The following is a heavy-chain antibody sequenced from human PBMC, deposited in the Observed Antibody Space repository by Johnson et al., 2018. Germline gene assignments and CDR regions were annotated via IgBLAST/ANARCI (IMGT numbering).Heavy chain of an antibody. CDR2: LSYDGSKK. D-gene: IGHD3-22*01. CDR3: ARYDSSGYYYYAMDV. CDR1: GFTFSRNA. V-gene: IGHV3-30-3*01. Sequence: VQLVESGGGVVQPGRSLRLSCAASGFTFSRNAMHWVRQAPGKGLEWVAVLSYDGSKKYYADSVKGRFTIYRDNSKNTLYLQMNSLRAEDTAVYYCARYDSSGYYYYAMDVWGQGTTVTVSS. J-gene: IGHJ6*02.